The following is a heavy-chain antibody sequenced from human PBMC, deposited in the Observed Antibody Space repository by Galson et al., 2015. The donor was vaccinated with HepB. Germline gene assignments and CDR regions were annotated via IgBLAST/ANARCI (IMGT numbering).Heavy chain of an antibody. CDR3: ARDVRGGDWFDP. Sequence: SLRLSCAASGFTFSSYSMNWVRQAPGKGLEWVSSISSSSYIYYADSVKGRFTISRDNAKNSLYLQMNSLRAEDTAVYYCARDVRGGDWFDPWGQGTLVTVSS. CDR2: ISSSSYI. CDR1: GFTFSSYS. V-gene: IGHV3-21*01. J-gene: IGHJ5*02.